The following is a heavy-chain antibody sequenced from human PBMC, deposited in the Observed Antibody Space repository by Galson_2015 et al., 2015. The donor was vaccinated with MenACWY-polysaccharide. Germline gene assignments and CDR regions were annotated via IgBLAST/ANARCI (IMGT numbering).Heavy chain of an antibody. CDR2: IGGSGTT. Sequence: SLRLSCAASGFTFTNYAMNWVRQAPGKGLEWVSSIGGSGTTYYADSVKGRFTISRDNSKNMVYLQMDSLRAEDTAIYYCAKANSGGICPSGWPSWFAPGAQGPWSSSPQ. J-gene: IGHJ5*02. CDR1: GFTFTNYA. D-gene: IGHD2-15*01. V-gene: IGHV3-23*01. CDR3: AKANSGGICPSGWPSWFAP.